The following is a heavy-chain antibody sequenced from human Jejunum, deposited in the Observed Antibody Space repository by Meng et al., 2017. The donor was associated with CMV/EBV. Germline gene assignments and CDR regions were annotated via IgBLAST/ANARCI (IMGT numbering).Heavy chain of an antibody. J-gene: IGHJ5*02. V-gene: IGHV1-18*01. CDR2: ISTYNGKT. Sequence: AQFVQSGGEVKSPGASVKVSCNASGYTFFSYDITGVRQAPGQGLEWMGWISTYNGKTNFAQKLLGRVTMTTDTSTNTAYMELRSLRSDDTAIYYCARGIVGTTIDLWGRGTLVTVSS. CDR3: ARGIVGTTIDL. D-gene: IGHD1-26*01. CDR1: GYTFFSYD.